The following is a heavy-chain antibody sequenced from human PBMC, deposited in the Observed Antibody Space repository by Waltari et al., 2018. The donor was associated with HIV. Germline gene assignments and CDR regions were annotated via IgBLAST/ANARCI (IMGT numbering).Heavy chain of an antibody. D-gene: IGHD2-2*01. J-gene: IGHJ3*02. CDR3: ARDRAIVIVPAARSAFDI. Sequence: QVQLQESGPGLVKPSGTLALTCAVSGGSIRSSTWWSWCRQPPGKGLEWIGEVYPSGNTNYNPSLKSRVTISLDKSKNQFSLKLSSVTAADTAIYHCARDRAIVIVPAARSAFDIWGQGTMVTVSS. V-gene: IGHV4-4*02. CDR2: VYPSGNT. CDR1: GGSIRSSTW.